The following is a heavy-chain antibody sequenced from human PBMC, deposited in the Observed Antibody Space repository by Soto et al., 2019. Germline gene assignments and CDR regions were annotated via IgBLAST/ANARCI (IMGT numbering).Heavy chain of an antibody. D-gene: IGHD6-19*01. CDR1: GFTFSSYG. J-gene: IGHJ4*02. CDR3: AKVSVAGNPVDY. CDR2: ISYDGSNK. Sequence: QVQLVESGGGVVQPGRSLRLSCAASGFTFSSYGMHWVRQAPGKGLEWVAVISYDGSNKYYADSVKGRFTISRDNSKNTLYLQMTSLRAEDTAVYYCAKVSVAGNPVDYWGQGTLFTVSS. V-gene: IGHV3-30*18.